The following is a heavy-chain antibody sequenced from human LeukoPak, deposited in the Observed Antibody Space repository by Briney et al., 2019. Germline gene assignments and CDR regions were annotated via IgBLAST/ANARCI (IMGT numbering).Heavy chain of an antibody. CDR1: GDSVSSNSAA. CDR2: TYCRSKCSN. D-gene: IGHD3-22*01. Sequence: SQTLSLTCAISGDSVSSNSAAWNWIRQSPSRGLEWLGRTYCRSKCSNEYAVSMKSRITINPDTSKNQFSLQLNSVTPDDTAVYYCVRDLAPGDYYDGTGYFYPYFDYWGQGTLVTVSS. J-gene: IGHJ4*02. CDR3: VRDLAPGDYYDGTGYFYPYFDY. V-gene: IGHV6-1*01.